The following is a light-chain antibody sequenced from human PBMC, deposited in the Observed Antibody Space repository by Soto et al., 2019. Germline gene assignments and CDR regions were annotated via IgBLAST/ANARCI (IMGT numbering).Light chain of an antibody. CDR2: GAS. V-gene: IGKV3-20*01. J-gene: IGKJ2*01. CDR3: QQYGTSPYT. CDR1: QSLSSSY. Sequence: EIVLTQSPGTLSLSPGERATLSCRASQSLSSSYLAWYQQKPDQSPRLLIYGASSRATGIPDRFSGNGSGTDFTLTLSRLEPEDFAVYYCQQYGTSPYTFGQGTKLEIK.